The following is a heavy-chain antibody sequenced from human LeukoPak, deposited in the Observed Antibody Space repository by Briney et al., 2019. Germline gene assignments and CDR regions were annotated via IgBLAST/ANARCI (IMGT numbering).Heavy chain of an antibody. CDR1: GFTFSSYS. D-gene: IGHD1-20*01. V-gene: IGHV3-48*04. Sequence: PGGSLRLSCAASGFTFSSYSMNWVRQAPGKGLEWVSYISSSSSTIYYADSVKGRFTISRDNAKNTLYLQMNSLRVEDTAVYYCVRALTGSEDFWGQGTLVTVSS. CDR2: ISSSSSTI. CDR3: VRALTGSEDF. J-gene: IGHJ4*02.